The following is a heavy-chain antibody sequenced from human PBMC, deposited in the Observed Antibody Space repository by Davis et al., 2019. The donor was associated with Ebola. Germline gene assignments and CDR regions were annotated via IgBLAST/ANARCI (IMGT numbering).Heavy chain of an antibody. CDR3: ARAPPTYYYDSSGYYMSPDAFDI. CDR2: IYYSGST. D-gene: IGHD3-22*01. Sequence: MPSQTLSLTCTVSGGSISSYYWSWIRQPPGKGLEWIGYIYYSGSTNYNPSLKSRVTISVDTSKNQFSLKLSSVTAADTAVYYCARAPPTYYYDSSGYYMSPDAFDIWGQGTMVTVSS. V-gene: IGHV4-59*08. CDR1: GGSISSYY. J-gene: IGHJ3*02.